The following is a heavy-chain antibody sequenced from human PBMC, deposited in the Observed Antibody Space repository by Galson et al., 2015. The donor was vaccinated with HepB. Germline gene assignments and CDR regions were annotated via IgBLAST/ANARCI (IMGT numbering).Heavy chain of an antibody. Sequence: SLRLSCAASGFTFGDYAMSWFRQAPGKGLEWVGFIRSKAYGGTTKYAASVKGRFTISRDDSKSIAYLQMNSLRTEDTAVYYCTRGYYYDSSGYYYVGYFQHWGQGTLVTVSS. D-gene: IGHD3-22*01. CDR3: TRGYYYDSSGYYYVGYFQH. CDR2: IRSKAYGGTT. V-gene: IGHV3-49*03. CDR1: GFTFGDYA. J-gene: IGHJ1*01.